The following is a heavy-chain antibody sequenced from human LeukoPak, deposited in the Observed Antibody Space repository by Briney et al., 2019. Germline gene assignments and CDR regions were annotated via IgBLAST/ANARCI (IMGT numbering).Heavy chain of an antibody. D-gene: IGHD5-18*01. J-gene: IGHJ4*02. V-gene: IGHV3-48*03. CDR3: ARVRGYTGMVDY. CDR2: ISSSGKNI. CDR1: GFTFSSYE. Sequence: PGGSLRLSCAASGFTFSSYEMNWVRQAPGKGLEWVSYISSSGKNIYFADSVKGRFTISRDNAKNSLFLQMNSLRAEDTAVYYCARVRGYTGMVDYWGQGTLVTVSS.